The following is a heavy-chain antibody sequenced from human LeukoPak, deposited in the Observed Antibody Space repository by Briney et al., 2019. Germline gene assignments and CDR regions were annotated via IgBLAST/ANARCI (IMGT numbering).Heavy chain of an antibody. Sequence: PGGSLRLSCAASGFTFSSYWMSWVRQAPGKGLEWVANIKQDGSEKNYVDSVKGRFTISRDNAKNSLYLQMNSLRAEDTAVYYCARESGSSGYYYFDYWGQGTLVTVSS. CDR3: ARESGSSGYYYFDY. D-gene: IGHD3-22*01. V-gene: IGHV3-7*05. J-gene: IGHJ4*02. CDR2: IKQDGSEK. CDR1: GFTFSSYW.